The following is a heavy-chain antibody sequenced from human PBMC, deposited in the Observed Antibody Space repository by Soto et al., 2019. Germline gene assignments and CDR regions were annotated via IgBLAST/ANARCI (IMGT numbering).Heavy chain of an antibody. CDR1: GFTFSSYS. D-gene: IGHD3-10*01. CDR3: ARHGSGSYYNAIDY. V-gene: IGHV3-21*01. Sequence: EVQLVESGGGLVKPGGSLRLSCAASGFTFSSYSMNWVRQAPGKGLEWVSSISSSSSYIYYADSVKGRFTISRDNAKNSLYLQMNSLRAEDTAVYYCARHGSGSYYNAIDYWGQGTLVTVSS. CDR2: ISSSSSYI. J-gene: IGHJ4*02.